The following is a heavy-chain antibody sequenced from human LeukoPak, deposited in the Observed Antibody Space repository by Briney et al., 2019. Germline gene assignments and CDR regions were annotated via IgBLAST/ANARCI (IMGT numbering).Heavy chain of an antibody. CDR3: VRDVLSYGDSGVDY. V-gene: IGHV3-21*01. D-gene: IGHD2-2*01. Sequence: PGGSLRLSCAASGFTISRYSMNWVRQAPGRGLEWVAFISSTSAYINYADSVKGRFTISRDNAKNSVYLQMNNLRDEDTAVYYCVRDVLSYGDSGVDYWGQGTLVTVSS. CDR2: ISSTSAYI. J-gene: IGHJ4*02. CDR1: GFTISRYS.